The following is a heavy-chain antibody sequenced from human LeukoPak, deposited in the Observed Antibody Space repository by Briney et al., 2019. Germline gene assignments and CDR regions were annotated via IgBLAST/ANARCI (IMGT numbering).Heavy chain of an antibody. CDR3: ATVRIAVAGIHNWFDP. V-gene: IGHV1-69*06. CDR1: GGTFSSYA. CDR2: IIPIFGTA. Sequence: GASVKVSCKASGGTFSSYAISWVRQAPGQGLEWMGGIIPIFGTANYAQKFQGRVTMTEDTSTDTAYMELSSLRSEDTAVYYCATVRIAVAGIHNWFDPWGQGTLVTVSS. D-gene: IGHD6-19*01. J-gene: IGHJ5*02.